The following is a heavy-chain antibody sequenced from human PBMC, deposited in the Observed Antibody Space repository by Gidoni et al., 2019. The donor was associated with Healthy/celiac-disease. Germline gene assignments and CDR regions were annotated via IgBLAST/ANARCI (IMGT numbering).Heavy chain of an antibody. CDR3: ARGRDTMVRGRPKSFDY. CDR2: INHSGST. Sequence: QVQLQQWGAGLLTPSETLSLPCAVYGGSFSGYYWSCIRQPPGKGLEWIGEINHSGSTNYNPSLKSRVTISVDTSKNQFSLKLSSVTAADTAVYYCARGRDTMVRGRPKSFDYWGQGTLVTVSS. J-gene: IGHJ4*02. CDR1: GGSFSGYY. V-gene: IGHV4-34*01. D-gene: IGHD3-10*01.